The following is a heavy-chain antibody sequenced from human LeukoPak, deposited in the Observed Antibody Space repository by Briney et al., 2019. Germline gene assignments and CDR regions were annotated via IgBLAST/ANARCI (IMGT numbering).Heavy chain of an antibody. D-gene: IGHD3-22*01. Sequence: SETLSLTCAVYGRSFSGYYWSWIRQPPGKGLEWIGEINHSGSTNYNPSLKSRVTISVDTSKNQFSLKLSSVTAADTAVYYCARGLYYYDSSGLGYWGQGTLVTVSS. CDR3: ARGLYYYDSSGLGY. CDR2: INHSGST. CDR1: GRSFSGYY. V-gene: IGHV4-34*01. J-gene: IGHJ4*02.